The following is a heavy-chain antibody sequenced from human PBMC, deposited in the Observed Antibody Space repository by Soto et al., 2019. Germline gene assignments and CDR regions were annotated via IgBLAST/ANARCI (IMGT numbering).Heavy chain of an antibody. Sequence: EVQLVESGGGLIQPGGSLRLSCAASGFTVSSNSMSWVRQAPGKGLEWVSVIHSGGSTYDADSVKGRFTISSDNLKNKLYLQMNNLRADDTAVYYCARDLFYDRDLGGFDPWGQGTLVTVSS. J-gene: IGHJ5*02. CDR1: GFTVSSNS. V-gene: IGHV3-53*01. CDR2: IHSGGST. D-gene: IGHD3-22*01. CDR3: ARDLFYDRDLGGFDP.